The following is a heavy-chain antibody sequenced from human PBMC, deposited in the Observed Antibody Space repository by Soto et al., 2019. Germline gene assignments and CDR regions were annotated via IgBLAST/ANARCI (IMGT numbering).Heavy chain of an antibody. V-gene: IGHV4-59*01. CDR2: IYYSGST. D-gene: IGHD6-13*01. CDR3: ARGRQQLVPEGNWFDP. CDR1: GGSISSYY. Sequence: PSETLSLTCTVSGGSISSYYWSWIRQPPWKGLEWIGYIYYSGSTNYNPSLKSRVTISVDTSKNQFSLKLSSVTAADTAVYYCARGRQQLVPEGNWFDPWGQGTLVTVST. J-gene: IGHJ5*02.